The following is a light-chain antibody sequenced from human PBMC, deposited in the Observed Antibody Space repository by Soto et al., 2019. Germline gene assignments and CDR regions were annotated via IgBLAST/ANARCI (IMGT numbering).Light chain of an antibody. Sequence: QSVLTQPPSVCAAPGQKVTISCSGSSSNIGNNYVSWYQQLPGTAPKLLIYENNKRPSGIPDRFSGSKSGTSATLGITGLQTGDEADYYCGTWDSSLSVLWVFGGGTKLTVL. V-gene: IGLV1-51*02. CDR3: GTWDSSLSVLWV. J-gene: IGLJ3*02. CDR1: SSNIGNNY. CDR2: ENN.